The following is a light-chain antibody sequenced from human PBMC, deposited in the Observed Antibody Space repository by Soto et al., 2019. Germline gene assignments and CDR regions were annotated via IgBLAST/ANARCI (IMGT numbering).Light chain of an antibody. V-gene: IGKV3-11*01. CDR1: QSVSNY. CDR2: DAS. CDR3: QQRNNWPLT. J-gene: IGKJ4*01. Sequence: EIVMTQSPCTLSVFPGERATLSCRASQSVSNYLAWYRQKPGQAPRLLMYDASNRATGVPARFSGSGSGTDFTLTISSLEPEEFAVYYCQQRNNWPLTFGGGTKVDIK.